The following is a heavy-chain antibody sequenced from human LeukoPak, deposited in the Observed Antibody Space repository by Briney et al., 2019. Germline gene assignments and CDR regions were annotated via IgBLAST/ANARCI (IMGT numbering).Heavy chain of an antibody. CDR2: FDPEDGET. J-gene: IGHJ4*02. CDR3: ATDIRSSWYGVAILGY. CDR1: GYTLTELS. V-gene: IGHV1-24*01. D-gene: IGHD6-13*01. Sequence: APVKVSCKVSGYTLTELSMHWVRQAPGKGLELMGGFDPEDGETIYAQRFQGRVTMTEDTSTDTAYMELSSLRSEDTAVYYCATDIRSSWYGVAILGYWGQGTLVTVSS.